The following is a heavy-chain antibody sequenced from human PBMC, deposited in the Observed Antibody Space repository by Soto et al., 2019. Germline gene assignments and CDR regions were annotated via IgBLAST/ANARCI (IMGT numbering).Heavy chain of an antibody. D-gene: IGHD6-19*01. CDR3: ARGSGQWLVRTKPHDY. Sequence: QVQLQQWGAGLLKPSETLSLTCAVYGGSFSGYYWSWIRQPPGKGLEWIGEINHSGSTNYNPSLKSRVTISVDTSKNPFSLKLSSVTAADTAVYYCARGSGQWLVRTKPHDYWGQGTLFTVSS. J-gene: IGHJ4*02. CDR2: INHSGST. CDR1: GGSFSGYY. V-gene: IGHV4-34*01.